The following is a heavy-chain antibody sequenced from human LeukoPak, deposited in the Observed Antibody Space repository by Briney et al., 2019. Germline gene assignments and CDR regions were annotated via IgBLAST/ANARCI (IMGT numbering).Heavy chain of an antibody. D-gene: IGHD2-2*01. CDR3: TTVRGSTSCCIFDY. CDR2: ISSSGSTI. CDR1: GFTFSSYE. J-gene: IGHJ4*02. V-gene: IGHV3-48*03. Sequence: PGGSLRLSCAASGFTFSSYEMNWVRQAPGKGLEWVSYISSSGSTIYYADSVKGRFTISRDNAKNSLYLQMNSLKTEDTAVYYCTTVRGSTSCCIFDYWGQGTLVTVSS.